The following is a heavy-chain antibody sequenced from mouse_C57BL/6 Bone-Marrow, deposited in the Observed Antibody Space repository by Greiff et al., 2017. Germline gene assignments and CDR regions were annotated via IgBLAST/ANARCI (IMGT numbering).Heavy chain of an antibody. CDR1: GYTFTSYW. D-gene: IGHD4-1*02. CDR3: ASNWYWCAY. CDR2: IDPSDSHT. V-gene: IGHV1-50*01. Sequence: QVQLQQPGAELVKPGASVKLSCKASGYTFTSYWMQWVKQRPGQGLEWIGEIDPSDSHTNYNQKFKGKATLTVDTSTSTAYMQLISLTSEDSAVYYCASNWYWCAYWGQGTLVTVSA. J-gene: IGHJ3*01.